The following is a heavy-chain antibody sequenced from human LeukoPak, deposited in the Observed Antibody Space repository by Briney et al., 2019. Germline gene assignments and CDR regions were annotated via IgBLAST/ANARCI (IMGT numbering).Heavy chain of an antibody. Sequence: GGSLRLSCAASGFTLNNYAASWVRQAPGKELEWVSAFVGGDTTYYADSVKGRFTISRDNSRNTLYLQMNTLRAEDTAVYYCAKQARYSNFWSGYLYYFDYWGKGTLVTVSS. CDR2: FVGGDTT. CDR3: AKQARYSNFWSGYLYYFDY. CDR1: GFTLNNYA. J-gene: IGHJ4*02. D-gene: IGHD3-3*01. V-gene: IGHV3-23*01.